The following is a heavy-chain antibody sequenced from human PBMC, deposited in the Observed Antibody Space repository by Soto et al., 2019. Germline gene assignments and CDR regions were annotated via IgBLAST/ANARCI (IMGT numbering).Heavy chain of an antibody. J-gene: IGHJ3*02. CDR1: GGSVNDKHW. Sequence: SETLSLTCAVSGGSVNDKHWWTWVRQTPGKGLEWIGEAFRKGDTNYNAFLKSRVSISIDKSRNEVSLILTSATAADTAVYYCVSHVGTGGYGAFDIWGQGTVVTVSS. CDR2: AFRKGDT. V-gene: IGHV4-4*02. D-gene: IGHD3-16*01. CDR3: VSHVGTGGYGAFDI.